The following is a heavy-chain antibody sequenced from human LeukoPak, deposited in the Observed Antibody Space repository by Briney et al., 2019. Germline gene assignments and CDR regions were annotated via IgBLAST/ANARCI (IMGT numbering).Heavy chain of an antibody. CDR3: ARERYYGSGAPKFDF. CDR1: GFTFSDYT. Sequence: GGSLRLSCAASGFTFSDYTMNWVRQAPGKGLEWVSSISPSTTYIYFADSLKGRFTVSRDNAKNSLYLHMDSLRAEDTAVYYCARERYYGSGAPKFDFWGQGALVTVSS. CDR2: ISPSTTYI. V-gene: IGHV3-21*01. D-gene: IGHD3-10*01. J-gene: IGHJ4*02.